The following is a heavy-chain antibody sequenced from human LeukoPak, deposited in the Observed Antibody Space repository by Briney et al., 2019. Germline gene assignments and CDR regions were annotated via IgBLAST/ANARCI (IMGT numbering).Heavy chain of an antibody. V-gene: IGHV3-33*01. Sequence: PGGSLRLSCAASGFTFSSYGMHWVRPAPGKGLEWVAVIWYDGSNKYYADSVKGRFTISRDNSKNTLYLQMNSLRAEDTAVYYCARDGDSSGSFDYWGQGTLVTVSS. D-gene: IGHD3-22*01. CDR2: IWYDGSNK. CDR3: ARDGDSSGSFDY. J-gene: IGHJ4*02. CDR1: GFTFSSYG.